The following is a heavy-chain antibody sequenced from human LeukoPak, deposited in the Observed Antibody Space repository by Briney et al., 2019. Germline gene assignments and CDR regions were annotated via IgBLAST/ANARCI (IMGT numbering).Heavy chain of an antibody. CDR1: GGSISSYY. D-gene: IGHD5-12*01. V-gene: IGHV4-4*07. J-gene: IGHJ4*02. CDR3: ARSYSGYPYDY. CDR2: IYTSGST. Sequence: SETLSLTCTVSGGSISSYYWSWIRQPAGKGLGWIGRIYTSGSTNYNPSIKSRVTMSVDTSKNQFSLKLSSVTAADTAVYYCARSYSGYPYDYWGQGTLVTVSS.